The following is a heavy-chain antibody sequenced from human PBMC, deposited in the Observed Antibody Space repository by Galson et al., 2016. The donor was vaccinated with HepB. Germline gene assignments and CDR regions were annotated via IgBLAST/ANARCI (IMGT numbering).Heavy chain of an antibody. CDR3: SKDLRDGTYYLDY. CDR1: GFSFSTCA. Sequence: SLRLSCAASGFSFSTCAMTWVRQAPGKGLKWVAASSGSGAATYYADSVQGRFSISRDNAKNTLDLRMISLRVDDTAVYFCSKDLRDGTYYLDYWGQGTLVTVSA. V-gene: IGHV3-23*01. J-gene: IGHJ4*02. CDR2: SSGSGAAT. D-gene: IGHD5-24*01.